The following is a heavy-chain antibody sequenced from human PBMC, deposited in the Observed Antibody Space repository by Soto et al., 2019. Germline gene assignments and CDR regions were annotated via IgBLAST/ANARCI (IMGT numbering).Heavy chain of an antibody. J-gene: IGHJ4*02. Sequence: GGSLRLSCAASGFTFSSCAMSWVRQAPGKGLEWVSAISGSGGSTYYADSVKGRFTISRDNSKNTLYLQMNSLRAEDTAVYYYAKETRFLEWLPTYYFDYWGQGTLVTVSS. CDR2: ISGSGGST. V-gene: IGHV3-23*01. D-gene: IGHD3-3*01. CDR3: AKETRFLEWLPTYYFDY. CDR1: GFTFSSCA.